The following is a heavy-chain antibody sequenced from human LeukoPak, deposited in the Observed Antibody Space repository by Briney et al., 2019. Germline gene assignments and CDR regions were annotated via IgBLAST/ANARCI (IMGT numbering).Heavy chain of an antibody. CDR1: GGSISSSSYY. Sequence: SETLSLTCTVSGGSISSSSYYWGWIRQPPGKGLEWIGSIYYSGSTYYNPSLKSRVTISVDTSKNQFSLKLSSVTAADTAVYYCARRVGIAAAGNFDYWGQGTLVTVSS. CDR2: IYYSGST. D-gene: IGHD6-13*01. CDR3: ARRVGIAAAGNFDY. V-gene: IGHV4-39*01. J-gene: IGHJ4*02.